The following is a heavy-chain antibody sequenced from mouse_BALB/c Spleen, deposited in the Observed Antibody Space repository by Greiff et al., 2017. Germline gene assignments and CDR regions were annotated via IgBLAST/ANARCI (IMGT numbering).Heavy chain of an antibody. CDR2: IYPGSGST. D-gene: IGHD1-1*02. V-gene: IGHV1-55*01. CDR1: GYNFTSYW. CDR3: AMRGDYGFAY. J-gene: IGHJ3*01. Sequence: QVQLQQPGAELVKPGTSVKLSCKASGYNFTSYWINWVKLRPGQGLEWIGDIYPGSGSTNYNAKFKSKATLTVDTSSSTAYMQLSSLASEDSALYYCAMRGDYGFAYWGQGTLVTVSA.